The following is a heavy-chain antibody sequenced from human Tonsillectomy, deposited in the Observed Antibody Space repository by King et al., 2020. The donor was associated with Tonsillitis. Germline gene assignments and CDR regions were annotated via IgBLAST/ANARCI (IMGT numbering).Heavy chain of an antibody. V-gene: IGHV3-43*01. CDR2: ISWDGGST. Sequence: VQLVESGGVVVQPGGSLRLSCAASGFTFDYYTMHWVRQAPGKGLEWVSLISWDGGSTYYADSVKGRLTISRENSKNSLHLQMNSLRTEDTALYYCAKGGGILEWLYYFDYWGQGALVTVSS. CDR3: AKGGGILEWLYYFDY. CDR1: GFTFDYYT. D-gene: IGHD3-3*01. J-gene: IGHJ4*02.